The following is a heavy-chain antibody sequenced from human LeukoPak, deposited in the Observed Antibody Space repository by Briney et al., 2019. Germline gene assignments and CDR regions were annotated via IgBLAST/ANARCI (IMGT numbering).Heavy chain of an antibody. CDR3: ARTRYRYFAY. CDR2: IYHSGST. J-gene: IGHJ4*02. CDR1: GGSISSSNW. Sequence: SETLPLTCAVSGGSISSSNWWSWVRQPPGKGLEWIGEIYHSGSTNYNPSLKSRVTISVDTSKNQFSLKLSSVTAADTAVYYCARTRYRYFAYWGQGTLVTVSS. V-gene: IGHV4-4*02. D-gene: IGHD1-14*01.